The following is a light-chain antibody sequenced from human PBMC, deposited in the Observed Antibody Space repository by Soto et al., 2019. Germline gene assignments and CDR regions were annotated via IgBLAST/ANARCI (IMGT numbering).Light chain of an antibody. CDR1: TGAVTSGHY. J-gene: IGLJ2*01. V-gene: IGLV7-43*01. CDR3: LLYDGGALI. CDR2: STD. Sequence: QTVVTQEPSLAVSPGGTVTLTCASSTGAVTSGHYANWLQQKPGQAPRALIYSTDTKHSWTPARFSGSLLGGKAALTLSGVRPEDEADYYCLLYDGGALIFGGGTKVTVL.